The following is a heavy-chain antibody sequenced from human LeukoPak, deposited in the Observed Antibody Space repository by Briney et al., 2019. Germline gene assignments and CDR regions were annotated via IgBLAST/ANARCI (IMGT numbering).Heavy chain of an antibody. CDR3: AKGLPGFGDLLDVSNY. V-gene: IGHV3-23*01. Sequence: PGGSLRLSCAASGFRFSNYAMSWVRQPPRKGLQWVSAISNSGGTTYYADSVKGRFTISRDNSKNTLYLQMNSLRADDTALYYCAKGLPGFGDLLDVSNYWGQGILVTVSS. CDR1: GFRFSNYA. CDR2: ISNSGGTT. D-gene: IGHD3-10*01. J-gene: IGHJ4*02.